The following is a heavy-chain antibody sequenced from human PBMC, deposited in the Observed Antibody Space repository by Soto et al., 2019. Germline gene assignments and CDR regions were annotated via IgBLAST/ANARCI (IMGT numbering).Heavy chain of an antibody. J-gene: IGHJ4*02. CDR1: GFTFSTYA. CDR2: ITSDGSTT. V-gene: IGHV3-23*01. CDR3: AKGGIRGWPGGEDF. D-gene: IGHD6-19*01. Sequence: EVQLLESGGALVQLGGSLGLSCVVSGFTFSTYAMSWVRKTPGNGLEWVSGITSDGSTTWYADFVEGRFTISRDNSKNTVYLQLNSPRGEDAEVYFCAKGGIRGWPGGEDFWGQGTMVTVSS.